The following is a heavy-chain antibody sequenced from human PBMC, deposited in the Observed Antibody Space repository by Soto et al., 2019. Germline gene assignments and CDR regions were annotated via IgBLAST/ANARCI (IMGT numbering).Heavy chain of an antibody. CDR3: ATGTIFGVPSHGYFDY. Sequence: GGSLRLSCAASGFTFSSYAMSWVRQAPGKGLEWVSAISGSGGSTYYADSVKGRFTISRDNSKNTLYLQMNSLRAEDTAVYYCATGTIFGVPSHGYFDYWGQGTLVTVSS. CDR1: GFTFSSYA. J-gene: IGHJ4*02. D-gene: IGHD3-3*01. CDR2: ISGSGGST. V-gene: IGHV3-23*01.